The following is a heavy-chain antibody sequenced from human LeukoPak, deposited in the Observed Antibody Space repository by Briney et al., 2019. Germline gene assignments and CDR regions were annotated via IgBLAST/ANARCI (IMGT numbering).Heavy chain of an antibody. J-gene: IGHJ5*02. CDR1: GFTFSSYW. CDR3: AGSLWFGELARFDP. CDR2: IKQDGSEK. V-gene: IGHV3-7*03. Sequence: GGSLRLSCAASGFTFSSYWMSWVRQAPAKGLEWVANIKQDGSEKYYVDSVKGRFTISRDNAKNSLYLQMNSLRAEDTAVYYCAGSLWFGELARFDPWGQGTLVTVSS. D-gene: IGHD3-10*01.